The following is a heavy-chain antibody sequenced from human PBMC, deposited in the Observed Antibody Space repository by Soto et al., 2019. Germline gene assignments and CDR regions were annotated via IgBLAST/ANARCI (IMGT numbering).Heavy chain of an antibody. Sequence: GSLRLSCAASGFSFSSYSMNWVRQAPGKGLEWVASISAASSYITYADSLKGRFTISRDNAKSSLYLQVSSLRAEDTAVYYCARGSAYKEPLPFLYWGQGTLVTVSS. V-gene: IGHV3-21*01. CDR2: ISAASSYI. CDR1: GFSFSSYS. CDR3: ARGSAYKEPLPFLY. J-gene: IGHJ4*02. D-gene: IGHD3-16*01.